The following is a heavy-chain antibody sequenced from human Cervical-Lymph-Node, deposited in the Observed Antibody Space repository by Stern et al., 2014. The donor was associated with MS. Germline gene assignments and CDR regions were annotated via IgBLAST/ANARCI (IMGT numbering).Heavy chain of an antibody. D-gene: IGHD1-26*01. V-gene: IGHV1-69*01. CDR2: SLPLFGTA. CDR1: GGTFSSYA. J-gene: IGHJ6*02. Sequence: VQLVQSGAEVKKPGSSVKVSRKASGGTFSSYAISWVRQAPGHGLEWMGGSLPLFGTANCAQKFQGRVTITADESTSTAYMELSSLRSEDTAVYYCARGELKEGLVRGMDVWGQGTTVTVSS. CDR3: ARGELKEGLVRGMDV.